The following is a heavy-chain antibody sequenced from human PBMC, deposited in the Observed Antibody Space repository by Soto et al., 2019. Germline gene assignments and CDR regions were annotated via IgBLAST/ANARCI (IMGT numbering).Heavy chain of an antibody. D-gene: IGHD3-3*01. CDR1: GFTFSSYA. CDR2: ISGSGGST. Sequence: GGSLRLSCAASGFTFSSYAMSWVRQAPGKGQEWVSAISGSGGSTYYADSVKGRFTISRDNSKNTLYLQMNSLRAEDTAVYYCAKELSITIFGVVILFDYWGQGTLVTVSS. J-gene: IGHJ4*02. CDR3: AKELSITIFGVVILFDY. V-gene: IGHV3-23*01.